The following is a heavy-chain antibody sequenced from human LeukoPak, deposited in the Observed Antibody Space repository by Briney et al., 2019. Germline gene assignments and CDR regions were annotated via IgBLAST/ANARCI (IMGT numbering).Heavy chain of an antibody. CDR2: ISSSGSTI. Sequence: GGSLRLSCAASGFTFSDYYMSWIRQAPGKGLEWVSYISSSGSTIYYADSVKGRFTISRDNAKSSLYLQMNSLRAEDTAVYYCARVFYTGGNEFDYWGRGTLVTVSS. D-gene: IGHD4-23*01. CDR1: GFTFSDYY. V-gene: IGHV3-11*01. CDR3: ARVFYTGGNEFDY. J-gene: IGHJ4*02.